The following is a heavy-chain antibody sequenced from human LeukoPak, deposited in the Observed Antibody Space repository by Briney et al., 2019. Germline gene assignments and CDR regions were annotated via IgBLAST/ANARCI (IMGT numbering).Heavy chain of an antibody. V-gene: IGHV4-31*03. D-gene: IGHD5-18*01. CDR3: AGGRWIQLTFDY. CDR2: IYYSGST. J-gene: IGHJ4*02. CDR1: GGSISSGGYY. Sequence: SETLSLTCTVSGGSISSGGYYWSWIRQHPGKGLEWIGYIYYSGSTYYNPSLKSRVTISVDTSKNQFSLKLSSVTAADTAVYYCAGGRWIQLTFDYWGQGTLATVSS.